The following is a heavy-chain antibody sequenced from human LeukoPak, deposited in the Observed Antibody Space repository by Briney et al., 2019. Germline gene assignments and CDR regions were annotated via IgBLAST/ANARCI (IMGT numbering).Heavy chain of an antibody. Sequence: GGSLRLSCVAPGFTSRNAWRSGVRQAPGRGRGWVGRIKSNTDGGTTDYAAPRNGRFTISRDDSKNTLYLQMSSMKTEDTAVYYCTTERRWELGDDFWGQGTLVTVSS. CDR3: TTERRWELGDDF. CDR2: IKSNTDGGTT. D-gene: IGHD1-26*01. V-gene: IGHV3-15*01. CDR1: GFTSRNAW. J-gene: IGHJ4*02.